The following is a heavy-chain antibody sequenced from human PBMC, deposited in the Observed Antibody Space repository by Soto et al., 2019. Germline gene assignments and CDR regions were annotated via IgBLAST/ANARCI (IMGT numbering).Heavy chain of an antibody. J-gene: IGHJ6*02. CDR2: IYSGGST. V-gene: IGHV3-66*01. Sequence: GGSLRLSCAASGFTVSSNYMSWVRQAPGKGLEWVSIIYSGGSTYDADSVKGRFTISRDNSKNTLYLQMNSLRAEDTAVYYCARGSPYYYDSSGYSAGYYYGMDVWGQGTTVTVSS. CDR3: ARGSPYYYDSSGYSAGYYYGMDV. CDR1: GFTVSSNY. D-gene: IGHD3-22*01.